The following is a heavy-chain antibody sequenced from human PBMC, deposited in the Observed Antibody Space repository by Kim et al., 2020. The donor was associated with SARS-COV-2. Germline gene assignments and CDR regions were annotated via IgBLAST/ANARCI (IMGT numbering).Heavy chain of an antibody. V-gene: IGHV4-59*08. J-gene: IGHJ4*02. Sequence: SETLSLTCTVSGDSINGYFWSWIRQPPGKGLDWMGYVHSDGSTNYDPSLQSRVTISVRKSEKQFSLKLASVTAADTAVYYCARHSGRFYFDYWGQGTLVT. CDR3: ARHSGRFYFDY. D-gene: IGHD1-26*01. CDR2: VHSDGST. CDR1: GDSINGYF.